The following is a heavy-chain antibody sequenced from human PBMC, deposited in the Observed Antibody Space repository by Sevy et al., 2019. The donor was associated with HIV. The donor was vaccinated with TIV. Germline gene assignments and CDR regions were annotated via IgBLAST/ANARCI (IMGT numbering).Heavy chain of an antibody. Sequence: GESLKISCKGSGYSFTSYWIGWVRQMPGKGLEWMGIIYPGDSDTRYSPSFQGQVTISAEKSISTAYLQWSRLKASDTATYYCARGGSMVRGVIVSDFDYWGQGTLVTVSS. CDR2: IYPGDSDT. V-gene: IGHV5-51*01. CDR3: ARGGSMVRGVIVSDFDY. J-gene: IGHJ4*02. CDR1: GYSFTSYW. D-gene: IGHD3-10*01.